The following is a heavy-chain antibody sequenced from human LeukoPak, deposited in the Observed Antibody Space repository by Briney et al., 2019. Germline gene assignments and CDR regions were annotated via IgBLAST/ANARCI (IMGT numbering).Heavy chain of an antibody. J-gene: IGHJ5*02. Sequence: ASVKVSCKASGYTFTSYYMHWVRQAPGQGLEWMGIINPSGGSTSYAQKFQGRVTMTRDTSTSTVYMELSSLRSEGTAVYYCARDLFEGAAAGEDNWFDPWGQGTLVTVSS. CDR2: INPSGGST. CDR1: GYTFTSYY. V-gene: IGHV1-46*01. CDR3: ARDLFEGAAAGEDNWFDP. D-gene: IGHD6-13*01.